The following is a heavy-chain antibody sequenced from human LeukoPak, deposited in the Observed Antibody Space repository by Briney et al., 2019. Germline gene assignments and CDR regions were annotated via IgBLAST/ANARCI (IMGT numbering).Heavy chain of an antibody. CDR2: IYHSGSP. J-gene: IGHJ4*02. V-gene: IGHV4-4*02. Sequence: PSGTLSLTCAVSGGSISSSNWWGWVRQPPGKGLEWIGEIYHSGSPNYNPSLKSRATISVDKSRNHFSLNLSSVTAADTAVYYCARVNINNWHSCDYWGQGTLVTVSS. D-gene: IGHD1-1*01. CDR1: GGSISSSNW. CDR3: ARVNINNWHSCDY.